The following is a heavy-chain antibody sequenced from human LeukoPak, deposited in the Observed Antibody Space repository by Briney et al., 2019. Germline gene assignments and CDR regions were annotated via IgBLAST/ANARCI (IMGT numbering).Heavy chain of an antibody. CDR3: ARTATVTTGLDY. D-gene: IGHD4-4*01. V-gene: IGHV1-69*04. CDR1: GGTFSSYA. CDR2: IIPILGIA. Sequence: SVKVSCKASGGTFSSYAISWVRQAPGQGLEWMGRIIPILGIANYAQKFQGRVTITADESTSTAYMELSSLRSEDTAVYYCARTATVTTGLDYWGQGTLVTVSS. J-gene: IGHJ4*02.